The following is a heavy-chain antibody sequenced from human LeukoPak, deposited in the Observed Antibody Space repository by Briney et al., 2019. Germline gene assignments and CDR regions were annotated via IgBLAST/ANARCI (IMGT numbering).Heavy chain of an antibody. J-gene: IGHJ3*02. CDR3: AKADLSFVFDI. D-gene: IGHD2/OR15-2a*01. CDR2: ISYDGSHK. V-gene: IGHV3-30*18. CDR1: GFTFGSYA. Sequence: GGSLRLSCVASGFTFGSYAMHWVRQAPGKGLEWVAIISYDGSHKYYADSVKGRFTISRDNSENTVYLQMNSLRAEDTAVYYCAKADLSFVFDIWGQGTMVTVSS.